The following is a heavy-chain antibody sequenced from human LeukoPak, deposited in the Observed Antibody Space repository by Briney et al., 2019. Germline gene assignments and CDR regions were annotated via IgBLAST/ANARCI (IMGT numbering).Heavy chain of an antibody. V-gene: IGHV4-39*07. CDR1: GGSISSSSYY. Sequence: SETLSLTCTVSGGSISSSSYYWGWIRQPPGKGLEWIGSIYYSGSTYYNPSLKSRVTISVDTSKNQFSLKLSSVTAADTAVYYCARIESIQLWLTDWGQGTLVTVSS. J-gene: IGHJ4*02. CDR3: ARIESIQLWLTD. CDR2: IYYSGST. D-gene: IGHD5-18*01.